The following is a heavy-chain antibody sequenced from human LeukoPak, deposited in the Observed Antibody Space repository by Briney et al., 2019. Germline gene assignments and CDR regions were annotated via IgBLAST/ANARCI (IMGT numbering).Heavy chain of an antibody. CDR2: IYPGDSDT. CDR3: ARPVDCNGGSRYSLLFDH. CDR1: GSSFTSYW. J-gene: IGHJ4*02. Sequence: GESLQISCKGSGSSFTSYWIGWVRQLPGKGLAWMGIIYPGDSDTRYSPSFQGQVTISADKSISTPYLQWSSLKASDPAMYYRARPVDCNGGSRYSLLFDHWGQGTLVTVSS. D-gene: IGHD2-15*01. V-gene: IGHV5-51*01.